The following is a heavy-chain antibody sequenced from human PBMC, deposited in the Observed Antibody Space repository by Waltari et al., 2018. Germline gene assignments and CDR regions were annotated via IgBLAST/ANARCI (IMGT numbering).Heavy chain of an antibody. CDR2: IYYSGST. CDR1: GGSISRSSYY. V-gene: IGHV4-39*07. Sequence: QLQLQESGPGLVKPSETLSLTCTVPGGSISRSSYYWGWIRQPPGKGLEWIGSIYYSGSTYYNPSLKSRVTISVDTSKNQFSLKLSSVTAADTAVYYCAREAEIALDYWGQGTLVTVSS. J-gene: IGHJ4*02. D-gene: IGHD2-21*01. CDR3: AREAEIALDY.